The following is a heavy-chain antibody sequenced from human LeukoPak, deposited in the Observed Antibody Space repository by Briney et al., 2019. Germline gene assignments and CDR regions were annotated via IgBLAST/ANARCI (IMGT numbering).Heavy chain of an antibody. CDR2: IIPIFGTA. Sequence: SVKVSCKASGGTFSSYAISWVRQAPGQGLEWMGRIIPIFGTANYAQKFQGRVTITTDESTSTAYMELTSLRSEDTAVYYCARDPSDYGDRFDYWGQGTLVTVSS. V-gene: IGHV1-69*05. D-gene: IGHD4-17*01. CDR3: ARDPSDYGDRFDY. CDR1: GGTFSSYA. J-gene: IGHJ4*02.